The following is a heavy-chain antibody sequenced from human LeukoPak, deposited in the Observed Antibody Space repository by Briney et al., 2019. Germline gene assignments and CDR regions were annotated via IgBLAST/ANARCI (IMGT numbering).Heavy chain of an antibody. J-gene: IGHJ4*02. V-gene: IGHV3-9*01. D-gene: IGHD2-21*02. CDR3: ARLLGPDTDY. CDR1: GFTFDDYA. CDR2: ISYNSDTI. Sequence: GGSLRLSCAASGFTFDDYAMHWVRQAPGKGLEWVSGISYNSDTIGYADSVKGRFTISRDNAKNSLYLQMNSLRAEDTAVYYCARLLGPDTDYWGQGTLVTVSS.